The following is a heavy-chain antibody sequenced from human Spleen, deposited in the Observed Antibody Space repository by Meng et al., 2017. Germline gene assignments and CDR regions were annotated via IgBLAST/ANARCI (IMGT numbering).Heavy chain of an antibody. CDR3: ARDLAYGDGDCH. Sequence: ASVKVSCKASGYTFINYHVHWVRQAPGQGLEWMGMINPSGGSTNYAQKFQGRIIMTRDTSTSTVYMELNSLRSEDTAVFYCARDLAYGDGDCHWGQGTLATVSS. J-gene: IGHJ4*02. D-gene: IGHD2-21*02. CDR1: GYTFINYH. V-gene: IGHV1-46*01. CDR2: INPSGGST.